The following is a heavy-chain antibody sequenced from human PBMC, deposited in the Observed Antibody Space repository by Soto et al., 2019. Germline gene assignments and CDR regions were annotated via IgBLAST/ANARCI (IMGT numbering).Heavy chain of an antibody. CDR3: ARVYDGYLDY. J-gene: IGHJ4*02. V-gene: IGHV3-30-3*01. CDR2: ISYDGSNK. Sequence: LRLSCAASGFTFSSYAMHWVRQAPGKELEWVAVISYDGSNKYYSDSVKGRFTISRDNSKNTLYLQMNSLRAEDTAVYYCARVYDGYLDYWGQGTLVTVSS. D-gene: IGHD3-3*01. CDR1: GFTFSSYA.